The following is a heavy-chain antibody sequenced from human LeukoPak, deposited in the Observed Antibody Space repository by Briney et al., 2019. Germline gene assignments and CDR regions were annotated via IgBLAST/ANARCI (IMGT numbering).Heavy chain of an antibody. J-gene: IGHJ3*02. V-gene: IGHV3-30*02. Sequence: TGGSLRLSCAASGFTFSSYGMHWVRQAPGKGLEWVAVIWFDGSDKYYADSVKGRFTISRDNSENTLYLQMNSLRAKDTAVYYCAIIIAAAGNDAFDIWGQGTMVTVSS. CDR1: GFTFSSYG. CDR3: AIIIAAAGNDAFDI. D-gene: IGHD6-13*01. CDR2: IWFDGSDK.